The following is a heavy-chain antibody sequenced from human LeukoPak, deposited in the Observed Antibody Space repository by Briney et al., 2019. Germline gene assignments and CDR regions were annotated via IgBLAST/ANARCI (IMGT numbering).Heavy chain of an antibody. CDR1: GFTFSDYY. Sequence: GGSLRLSCTASGFTFSDYYMSWIRQSPGKGLEWVSYISSSGTYIYYADSVKGRFTISRDNSKNTLYLQMNSLRAEDTAVYYCAKVRGPDYYDSSGYRYLAAFDYWGQGTLVTVSS. CDR3: AKVRGPDYYDSSGYRYLAAFDY. V-gene: IGHV3-11*01. CDR2: ISSSGTYI. D-gene: IGHD3-22*01. J-gene: IGHJ4*02.